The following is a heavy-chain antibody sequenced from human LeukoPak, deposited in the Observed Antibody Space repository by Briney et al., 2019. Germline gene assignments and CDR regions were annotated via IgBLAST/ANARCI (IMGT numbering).Heavy chain of an antibody. CDR1: GFTFSTHD. CDR2: ISSDSSTI. CDR3: ARDRCGRGSSDFDY. V-gene: IGHV3-48*02. D-gene: IGHD2-15*01. J-gene: IGHJ4*02. Sequence: PGGSLRLSCVASGFTFSTHDMNWVRQAPGKGLEWVSHISSDSSTICYADSVKGRFTISRDNAKNSLCLQMNSLRNEDTAVYYCARDRCGRGSSDFDYWGQGTLVTVSS.